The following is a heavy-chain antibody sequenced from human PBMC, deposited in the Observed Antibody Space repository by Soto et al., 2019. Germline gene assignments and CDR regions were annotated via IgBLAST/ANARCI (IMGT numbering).Heavy chain of an antibody. D-gene: IGHD5-12*01. V-gene: IGHV4-31*03. Sequence: QVQLQESGPGLVKPSQTLSLTCTVSGGSIGTGSYYWSWIRQHPGKGLEWIGYIYYSGSTYHKSSLGSRVTISSHTSKNRFSLALSSVTAAAPAVDFCARASRRGRVYSGYGVDFWGQGAPVTVSS. CDR1: GGSIGTGSYY. CDR2: IYYSGST. CDR3: ARASRRGRVYSGYGVDF. J-gene: IGHJ4*02.